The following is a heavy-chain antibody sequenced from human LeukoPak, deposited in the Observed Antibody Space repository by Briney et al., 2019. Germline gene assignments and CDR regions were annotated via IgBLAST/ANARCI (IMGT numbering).Heavy chain of an antibody. Sequence: GRSLRLSCAASGFTFSSYGMHWVRQAPGKGLEWVAVIWYDGSNKYYADSVKGRFTISRDNSKNTLYPQMNSLRAEDTAVYYCARDQGYSSGWYPYWGQGTLVTVSS. CDR1: GFTFSSYG. V-gene: IGHV3-33*01. J-gene: IGHJ4*02. D-gene: IGHD6-19*01. CDR3: ARDQGYSSGWYPY. CDR2: IWYDGSNK.